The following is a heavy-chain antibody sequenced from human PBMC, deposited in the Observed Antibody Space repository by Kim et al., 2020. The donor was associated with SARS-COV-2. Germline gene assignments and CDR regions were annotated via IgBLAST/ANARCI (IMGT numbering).Heavy chain of an antibody. CDR2: VYDSGSS. CDR3: ARRGNTYGSGWFDP. CDR1: GGSISSSNYY. J-gene: IGHJ5*02. D-gene: IGHD3-10*01. Sequence: SETLSLTCTVSGGSISSSNYYWGWIRQPPGKGLEWIGIVYDSGSSYYTPSLESRVAMSVDTSKNQFSLKLSSVTAADTAVYYCARRGNTYGSGWFDPWGQGTLVTVSS. V-gene: IGHV4-39*01.